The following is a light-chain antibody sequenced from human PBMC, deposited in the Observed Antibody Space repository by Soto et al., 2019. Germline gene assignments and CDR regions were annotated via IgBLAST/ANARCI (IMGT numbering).Light chain of an antibody. CDR2: DVT. J-gene: IGLJ2*01. V-gene: IGLV2-14*03. Sequence: QSALTQPASVSGSPGRSVTISCTGTSIDVGDFNYVSWYQHLPGRATKLIIYDVTNRPSGFSYRFYASKSGRTASLPISGLQAEDEAYYYCSSYSSSTTHVVFGGGTKLTVL. CDR1: SIDVGDFNY. CDR3: SSYSSSTTHVV.